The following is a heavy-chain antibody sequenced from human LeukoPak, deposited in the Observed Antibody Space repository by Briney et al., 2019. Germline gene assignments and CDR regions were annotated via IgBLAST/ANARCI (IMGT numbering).Heavy chain of an antibody. CDR2: IRSKAYGGTT. J-gene: IGHJ3*02. Sequence: HPGGSPRLSCTASGFTFGDYAMSWVRQAPGKGLEWVGFIRSKAYGGTTEYAASVKGRFTISRDDSKSIAYLQMNGLKTEDTAVYYCTRDRRYCSSTSCLKPFDIWGQGTMVTVSS. CDR1: GFTFGDYA. V-gene: IGHV3-49*04. CDR3: TRDRRYCSSTSCLKPFDI. D-gene: IGHD2-2*01.